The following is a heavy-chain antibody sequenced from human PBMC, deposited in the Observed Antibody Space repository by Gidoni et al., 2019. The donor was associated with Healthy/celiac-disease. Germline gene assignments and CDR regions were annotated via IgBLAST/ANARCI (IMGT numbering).Heavy chain of an antibody. D-gene: IGHD6-6*01. V-gene: IGHV1-69*01. CDR1: GGTFSSYA. CDR2: IIPIFGTA. J-gene: IGHJ4*02. Sequence: QVQLVQSGAEVKKPGSSVKVSCKASGGTFSSYAISWVRQAPGQGLEWMGGIIPIFGTANYEQKFQGRVTITADESTSTAYMELSSLRSEDTAVYYCARDSTEAFRYSSSSLGYWGQGTLVTVSS. CDR3: ARDSTEAFRYSSSSLGY.